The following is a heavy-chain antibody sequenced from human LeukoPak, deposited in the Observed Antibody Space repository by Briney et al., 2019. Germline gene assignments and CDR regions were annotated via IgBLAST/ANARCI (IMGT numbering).Heavy chain of an antibody. Sequence: SVKVSCKASGYTFTSYGISWVRQAPGQGLEWMGRIIPILGIANYAQKFQGRVTITADKSTSTAYMELSSLRSEDTAVYYCARDPAVAGPFDYWGQGTLVTVSS. D-gene: IGHD6-19*01. CDR3: ARDPAVAGPFDY. CDR2: IIPILGIA. CDR1: GYTFTSYG. V-gene: IGHV1-69*04. J-gene: IGHJ4*02.